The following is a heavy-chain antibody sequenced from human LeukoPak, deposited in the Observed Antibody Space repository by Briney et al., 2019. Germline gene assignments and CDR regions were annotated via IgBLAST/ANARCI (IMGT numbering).Heavy chain of an antibody. V-gene: IGHV3-7*01. D-gene: IGHD6-13*01. CDR1: GFTFSDAW. J-gene: IGHJ4*02. CDR3: ARDRAYSSFDY. Sequence: GGSLRLYCVASGFTFSDAWMAWVPRAPGKGLEWVANIKEDGGVKNYVDSVRGRFTISRDNAKKSLFLQMNSLRAEDSAVYYCARDRAYSSFDYWGQGTLVSVCS. CDR2: IKEDGGVK.